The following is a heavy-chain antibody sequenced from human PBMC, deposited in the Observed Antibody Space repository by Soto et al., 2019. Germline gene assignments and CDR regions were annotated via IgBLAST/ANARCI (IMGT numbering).Heavy chain of an antibody. CDR1: GFTFSSYW. CDR3: VRTSLVVAAATREDY. V-gene: IGHV3-74*01. J-gene: IGHJ4*02. CDR2: INSDGSST. Sequence: EVQLVESGGGLVQPGGSLRLSCAASGFTFSSYWMHWFGQAPGKGLVWVPRINSDGSSTSYADPVKGRFTISRDNAKNTLYLQMNSLRAEDTAVYYCVRTSLVVAAATREDYWGQGTLVTVSS. D-gene: IGHD2-15*01.